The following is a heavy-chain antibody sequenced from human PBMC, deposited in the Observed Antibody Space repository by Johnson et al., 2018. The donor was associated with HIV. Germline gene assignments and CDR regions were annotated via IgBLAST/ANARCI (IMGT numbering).Heavy chain of an antibody. Sequence: MQLVESGGGLVQPGGSLRLSCAASGFTFSDHYMDWVRQAPGKGLEWVSVINWNGGSTTYADSVKGRFIISRDNAKNSLYLQMNSLRDEDTAFYYCARDWGGYCRGGSCYGDAFDIWGQGTRVTVSS. V-gene: IGHV3-20*04. CDR1: GFTFSDHY. D-gene: IGHD2-15*01. CDR3: ARDWGGYCRGGSCYGDAFDI. J-gene: IGHJ3*02. CDR2: INWNGGST.